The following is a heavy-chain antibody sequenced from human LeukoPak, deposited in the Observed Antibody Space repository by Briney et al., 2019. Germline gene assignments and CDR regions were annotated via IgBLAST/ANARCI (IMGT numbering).Heavy chain of an antibody. J-gene: IGHJ4*02. CDR1: GFTFSDYY. CDR3: ASGRGVLRGYGY. D-gene: IGHD5-18*01. CDR2: ISSSSDYT. V-gene: IGHV3-11*03. Sequence: PGGSLRLSCVASGFTFSDYYMSWIRQAPGKGLEWVSYISSSSDYTNYADSVRGRFTISRDNAKNSLYLQMNNLRVDDTAVYYCASGRGVLRGYGYWGQGTPVTVSS.